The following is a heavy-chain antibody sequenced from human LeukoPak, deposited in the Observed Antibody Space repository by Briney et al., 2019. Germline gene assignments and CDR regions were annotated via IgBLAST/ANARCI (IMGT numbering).Heavy chain of an antibody. CDR1: GGSFSGYY. CDR3: ARRGLAAAAHFDY. CDR2: INHSGST. V-gene: IGHV4-34*01. Sequence: SETLSLTCAVYGGSFSGYYWSWIRQPPGKGLEWIGEINHSGSTNYNPSLQSRVTISVDTSKNQFPLKLSSVTAADTAVYYCARRGLAAAAHFDYWGQGALVTVSS. J-gene: IGHJ4*02. D-gene: IGHD6-13*01.